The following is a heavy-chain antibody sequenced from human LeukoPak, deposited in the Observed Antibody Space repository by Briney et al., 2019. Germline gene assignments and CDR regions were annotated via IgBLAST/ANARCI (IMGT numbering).Heavy chain of an antibody. CDR2: IYYSGST. J-gene: IGHJ4*02. V-gene: IGHV4-59*12. Sequence: SETPSLTCTVSGGSISNYYWSWIRQPPGKGLEWIGYIYYSGSTYYNPSLKSRVTISVDRSKNQFSLKLSSVTAADTAVYYCARVPGSGSYYKGSFDYWGQGTLVTVSS. CDR1: GGSISNYY. CDR3: ARVPGSGSYYKGSFDY. D-gene: IGHD3-10*01.